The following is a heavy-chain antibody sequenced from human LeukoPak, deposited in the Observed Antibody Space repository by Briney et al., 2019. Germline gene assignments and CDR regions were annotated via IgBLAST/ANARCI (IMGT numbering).Heavy chain of an antibody. J-gene: IGHJ6*02. V-gene: IGHV1-2*02. CDR3: AREGGYYGSGSYFSSGMDV. Sequence: ASVKVSCKASGYTFTGYYMHWVRQAHGQGLEWMVCITPNSGGTNYAQKFQGRVTMTGDTSISTAYMELSRLRSDDTAVYYCAREGGYYGSGSYFSSGMDVWGQGTTVTVSS. CDR1: GYTFTGYY. D-gene: IGHD3-10*01. CDR2: ITPNSGGT.